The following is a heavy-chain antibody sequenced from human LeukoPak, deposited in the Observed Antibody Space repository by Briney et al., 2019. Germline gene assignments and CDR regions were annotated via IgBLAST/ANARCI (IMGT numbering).Heavy chain of an antibody. Sequence: GGSLKLSCAASGFTFSGPAMHWVRQASGKGLEWVGRIRSKANSYATAYAASVKGRFTISRDDSKNTAYLQMNSLKTEDTAVYYCTFTPGYSGYDGGLWGQGTLVTVSS. CDR2: IRSKANSYAT. CDR1: GFTFSGPA. V-gene: IGHV3-73*01. J-gene: IGHJ4*02. D-gene: IGHD5-12*01. CDR3: TFTPGYSGYDGGL.